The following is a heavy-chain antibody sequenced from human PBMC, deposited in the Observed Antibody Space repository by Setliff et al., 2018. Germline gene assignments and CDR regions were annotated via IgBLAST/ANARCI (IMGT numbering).Heavy chain of an antibody. D-gene: IGHD3-22*01. CDR3: ASPMYFYGGRGSDF. CDR2: IRSKTDNYAT. V-gene: IGHV3-73*01. J-gene: IGHJ4*02. CDR1: GLTFSDTA. Sequence: HPGGSLSLSCAASGLTFSDTAIHWVRQASGKGLEWVGRIRSKTDNYATAYAASVKGRFTVFRDDSINTAYLQMNSLKTEDTAVYYCASPMYFYGGRGSDFWGQGTLVTVSS.